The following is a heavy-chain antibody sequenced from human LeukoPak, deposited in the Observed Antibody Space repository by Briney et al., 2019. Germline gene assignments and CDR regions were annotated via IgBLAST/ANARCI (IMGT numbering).Heavy chain of an antibody. CDR1: GASITNYY. J-gene: IGHJ4*02. V-gene: IGHV4-59*08. Sequence: SETLSLTCTVSGASITNYYWSWIRQPPGKGLEWIGYIDKSGSTNYNPSLKSRVTISVDTSTNQFSLRLSSVTAADTAVYYCAADKNNRSWYYYWGQGILVTVSS. CDR2: IDKSGST. CDR3: AADKNNRSWYYY. D-gene: IGHD6-13*01.